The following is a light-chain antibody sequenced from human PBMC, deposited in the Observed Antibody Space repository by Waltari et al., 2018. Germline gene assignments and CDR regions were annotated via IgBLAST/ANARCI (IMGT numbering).Light chain of an antibody. CDR2: DAS. Sequence: DIQMTQSPTSLSASVGDRVTITCQASQDISNYLNWYQQKPGKAPKLLIYDASNLEIGVPSTFTGSGSGTDFTFTISSLQPEDIVTYYCQQYDNFPATFGGGTKVEIK. J-gene: IGKJ4*01. CDR3: QQYDNFPAT. CDR1: QDISNY. V-gene: IGKV1-33*01.